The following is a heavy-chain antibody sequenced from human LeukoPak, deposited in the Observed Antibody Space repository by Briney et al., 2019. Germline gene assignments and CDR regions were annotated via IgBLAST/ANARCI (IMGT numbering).Heavy chain of an antibody. CDR3: AKRHYDFWSGYQNQMYYFDY. CDR2: ISRSGVST. V-gene: IGHV3-23*01. J-gene: IGHJ4*02. CDR1: GFTFSSYA. D-gene: IGHD3-3*01. Sequence: GGSLRLSCAASGFTFSSYAMSWVRQAPGKGLEWVSAISRSGVSTYYADSVKGRFTISRDNSKNTLYLQMNSLRAEDTAVYYCAKRHYDFWSGYQNQMYYFDYWGQGTLVTVSS.